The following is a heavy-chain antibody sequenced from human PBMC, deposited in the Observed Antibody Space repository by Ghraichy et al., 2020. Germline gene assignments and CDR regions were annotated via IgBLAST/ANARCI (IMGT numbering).Heavy chain of an antibody. CDR1: GYTFTGYY. D-gene: IGHD6-6*01. J-gene: IGHJ5*02. Sequence: ASVKVSCKASGYTFTGYYMHWVRQAPGQGLEWMGRINPNSGGTNYAQKFQGRVTLTRDTSISTAYMELSSLRSDDTAVYYCARDLLASSASRAAHPIDWVDPWGQGTLVTVSS. CDR2: INPNSGGT. CDR3: ARDLLASSASRAAHPIDWVDP. V-gene: IGHV1-2*06.